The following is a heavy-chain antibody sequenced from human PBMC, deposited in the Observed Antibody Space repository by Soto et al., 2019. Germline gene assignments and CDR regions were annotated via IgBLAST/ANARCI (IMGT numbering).Heavy chain of an antibody. D-gene: IGHD3-22*01. CDR1: GGSISSGGYY. CDR3: ARSAIVVASYGMDV. J-gene: IGHJ6*02. V-gene: IGHV4-31*03. CDR2: IYYSGST. Sequence: TSETLSLTCTVSGGSISSGGYYWSWIRQHPGKGLEWIGYIYYSGSTYYNPSLKSRVTISVDTSKNQFSLKLSSVTAADTAVYYCARSAIVVASYGMDVWGQGTTVTVSS.